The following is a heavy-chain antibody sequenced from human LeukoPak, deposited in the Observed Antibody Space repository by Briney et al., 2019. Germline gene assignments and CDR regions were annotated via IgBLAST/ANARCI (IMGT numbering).Heavy chain of an antibody. Sequence: GGSLRLSCAASGFIVSSKYMSWVRQAPGKGLEWVSVIYSGGSTHYADSVKGRFTISRDNSKNMLYLQMNSLRAEDTAVYYCARLISYDSSVVDHWGQGTLVTVSS. CDR3: ARLISYDSSVVDH. V-gene: IGHV3-66*04. D-gene: IGHD3-22*01. CDR2: IYSGGST. CDR1: GFIVSSKY. J-gene: IGHJ4*02.